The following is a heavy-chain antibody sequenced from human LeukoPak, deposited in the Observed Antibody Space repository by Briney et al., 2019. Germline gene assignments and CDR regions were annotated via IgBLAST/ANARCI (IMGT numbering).Heavy chain of an antibody. Sequence: GASLKISCKGSGYSFTSYWIGWVRQMPGKGLVWMGIIYPGDWDTRYSPSLQGQVTISADKSISTAYLQWSSLMASDTVMSYCTRQSYGAGSYYNPVAQATFDPWGQGTLVTVSS. V-gene: IGHV5-51*01. J-gene: IGHJ5*02. CDR1: GYSFTSYW. CDR3: TRQSYGAGSYYNPVAQATFDP. CDR2: IYPGDWDT. D-gene: IGHD3-10*01.